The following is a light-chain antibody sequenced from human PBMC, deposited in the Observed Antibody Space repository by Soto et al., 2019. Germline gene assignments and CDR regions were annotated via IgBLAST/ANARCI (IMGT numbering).Light chain of an antibody. CDR3: HQYGSSPRT. J-gene: IGKJ5*01. CDR1: QSVSSTY. CDR2: GPS. V-gene: IGKV3-20*01. Sequence: SLLTQSPGTLSLSPGERATLSCRASQSVSSTYLAWYQHKPGQAPRPLIYGPSSRAAGIPDRFSGSGSGTDFTLTISRLEPEDFAVYYCHQYGSSPRTFGQGTRLEIK.